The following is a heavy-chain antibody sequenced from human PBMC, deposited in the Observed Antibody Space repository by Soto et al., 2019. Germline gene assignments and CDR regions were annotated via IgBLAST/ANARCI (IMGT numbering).Heavy chain of an antibody. V-gene: IGHV3-53*02. CDR3: ARGTLPRGGGAFDF. J-gene: IGHJ3*01. Sequence: EVQLVETGGGLIHPGGSLRLSCAASGFTVSSNYMSWVRQAPGKGLEWVSVIYSGGNTYYADSVKGRFTISRDNSKTTRYLQMNSLGAEDSAVYYCARGTLPRGGGAFDFWGQGTMVSVSS. CDR1: GFTVSSNY. CDR2: IYSGGNT. D-gene: IGHD3-10*01.